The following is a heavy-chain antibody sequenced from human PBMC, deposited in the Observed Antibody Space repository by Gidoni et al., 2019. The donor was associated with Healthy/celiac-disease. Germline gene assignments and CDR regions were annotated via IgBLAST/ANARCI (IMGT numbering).Heavy chain of an antibody. CDR3: ARGALLRAAAGPYYYYGMDV. Sequence: QVQLVESGGGLVKPGGSLRLACAASGVTFSAYYMSWIRQAPGKGLEWVSYLSSSSSYTNYADSVKGRFTISRDNAKNSLYLQMNSLRAEDTAVYYCARGALLRAAAGPYYYYGMDVWGQGTTVTVSS. CDR2: LSSSSSYT. CDR1: GVTFSAYY. J-gene: IGHJ6*02. D-gene: IGHD6-13*01. V-gene: IGHV3-11*05.